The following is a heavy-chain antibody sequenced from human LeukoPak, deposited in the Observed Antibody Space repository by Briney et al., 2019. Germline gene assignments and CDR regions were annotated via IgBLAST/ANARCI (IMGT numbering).Heavy chain of an antibody. CDR3: ARDLAVTTSYYFDY. CDR1: GFTFSSYG. J-gene: IGHJ4*02. V-gene: IGHV3-33*01. Sequence: GGSLRLSCAASGFTFSSYGMHWVRQAPGKGLEWVAVIWYDGSNKYYADSVKGRFTISRDNSKNTLYLQMISLRAEDTAVYYCARDLAVTTSYYFDYWGQGTLVTVSS. D-gene: IGHD2-21*02. CDR2: IWYDGSNK.